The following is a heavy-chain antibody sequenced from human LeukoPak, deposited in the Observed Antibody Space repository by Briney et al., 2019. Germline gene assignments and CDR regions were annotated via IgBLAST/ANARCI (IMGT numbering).Heavy chain of an antibody. D-gene: IGHD7-27*01. CDR3: ARGANWGSPDY. Sequence: PSETLSLTCAVSGVSISSSEWWIWVRQPPGKGLEWIGYIYYSGTTSYNPSLKSRVTISLDTSKNQFSLKLSSVTAADTAVYYCARGANWGSPDYWGQGTLVTVSS. J-gene: IGHJ4*02. CDR1: GVSISSSEW. V-gene: IGHV4-4*02. CDR2: IYYSGTT.